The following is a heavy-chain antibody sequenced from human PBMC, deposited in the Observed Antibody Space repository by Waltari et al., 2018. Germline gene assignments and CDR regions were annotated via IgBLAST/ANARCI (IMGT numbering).Heavy chain of an antibody. CDR1: GFTFSTYW. Sequence: EVQLVESGGGLVQPGGYLRLSCAASGFTFSTYWMGWVRQAPGKGLEWVANIKQDGSTKYYVDSVKGRFTISRDNAKNSLYLQMNSLRAEDTAVYYCGRDRGWRQHDYWGQGTLVTVSS. CDR2: IKQDGSTK. D-gene: IGHD5-12*01. V-gene: IGHV3-7*01. CDR3: GRDRGWRQHDY. J-gene: IGHJ4*02.